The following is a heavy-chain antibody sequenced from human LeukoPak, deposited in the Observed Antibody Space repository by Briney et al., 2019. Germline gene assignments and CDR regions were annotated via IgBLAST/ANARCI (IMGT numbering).Heavy chain of an antibody. V-gene: IGHV4-34*01. Sequence: SETLSLTCAVYGGSFSGYYWSWIRQPPGKGLEWIGEINHSGSTNYNPSLKSRVTISVDTSKNQFSLKLSSVTAADTAVYYCTRQAVAPDYWGQGTLVTVSS. CDR1: GGSFSGYY. CDR3: TRQAVAPDY. CDR2: INHSGST. D-gene: IGHD6-19*01. J-gene: IGHJ4*02.